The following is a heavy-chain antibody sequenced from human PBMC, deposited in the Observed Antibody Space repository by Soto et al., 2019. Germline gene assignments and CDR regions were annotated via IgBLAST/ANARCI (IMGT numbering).Heavy chain of an antibody. CDR1: GFTFSSSG. CDR2: IWYDGSEK. V-gene: IGHV3-33*01. Sequence: QVQLAESGGAVVQPGRSLRLSCVASGFTFSSSGMPWDRQAPGKGLEWVAVIWYDGSEKYDTDSVTGRFTISRENSNNTLFLQMNSLRAADTAVYFCVREARAYYGSTAGYFDLWGRGTLVTVSS. CDR3: VREARAYYGSTAGYFDL. D-gene: IGHD2-21*01. J-gene: IGHJ2*01.